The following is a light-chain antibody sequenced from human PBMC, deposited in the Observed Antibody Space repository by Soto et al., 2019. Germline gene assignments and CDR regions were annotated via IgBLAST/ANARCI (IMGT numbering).Light chain of an antibody. CDR1: ETFCSGC. CDR2: GAS. CDR3: QHYGTTPWT. Sequence: DTVLTQSPATVSLSPGESVTLSCRASETFCSGCLAWYQQKPGQSPRLLIYGASSRATGIPDRFSGSGSGTDFTLTISRLEPEDFAVYYCQHYGTTPWTFGPGTKVVFK. V-gene: IGKV3-20*01. J-gene: IGKJ1*01.